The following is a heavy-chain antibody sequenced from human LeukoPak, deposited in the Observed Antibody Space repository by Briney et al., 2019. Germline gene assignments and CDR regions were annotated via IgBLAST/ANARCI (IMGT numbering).Heavy chain of an antibody. CDR1: GGSFSGYY. Sequence: TSETLSLTCAVYGGSFSGYYWSWIRQPPGKGLEWIGEINHSGSTNYNPSLKSRVTISVDTSKNQFSLKLSPVTAADTAVYYCARELLLTVKAPRSDYYYYYYMDVWGKGTTVTVSS. CDR3: ARELLLTVKAPRSDYYYYYYMDV. CDR2: INHSGST. D-gene: IGHD4-17*01. V-gene: IGHV4-34*01. J-gene: IGHJ6*03.